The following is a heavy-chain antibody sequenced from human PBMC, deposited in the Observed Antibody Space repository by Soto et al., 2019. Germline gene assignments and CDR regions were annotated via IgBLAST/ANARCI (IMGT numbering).Heavy chain of an antibody. CDR3: ARAGYSYGYYYYGMDV. D-gene: IGHD5-18*01. J-gene: IGHJ6*02. CDR2: MYHSGST. Sequence: SETLSLTCAVSGGSISSGGYSWSWIRQPPGKGLEWIGYMYHSGSTYYNPSLKSRVTISIDRSKNQFSLKLSSVTAADTAVYYCARAGYSYGYYYYGMDVWGQGTTVTVSS. V-gene: IGHV4-30-2*01. CDR1: GGSISSGGYS.